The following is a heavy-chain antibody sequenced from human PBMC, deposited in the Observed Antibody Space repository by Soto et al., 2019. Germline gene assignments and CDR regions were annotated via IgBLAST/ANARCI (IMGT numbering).Heavy chain of an antibody. CDR2: ISSSGSTI. Sequence: GGSLRLSCAASGFTFSSYEMNWVRQAPGKGLEWVSYISSSGSTIYYADSVKGRFTISRDNAKNSLYLQMNSLRAEDTAVYYCERDKETVAGTGFEYWGQGPLVIVSS. CDR1: GFTFSSYE. CDR3: ERDKETVAGTGFEY. V-gene: IGHV3-48*03. J-gene: IGHJ4*02. D-gene: IGHD6-19*01.